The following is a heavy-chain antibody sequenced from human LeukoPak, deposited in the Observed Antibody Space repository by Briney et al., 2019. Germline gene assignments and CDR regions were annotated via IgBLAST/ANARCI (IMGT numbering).Heavy chain of an antibody. V-gene: IGHV5-51*01. CDR2: IYPGDSDT. CDR1: GYSFTSYW. J-gene: IGHJ6*03. Sequence: GESLKISCKGSGYSFTSYWIGWVRQMPGKGPEWMGIIYPGDSDTRYSPSFQGQVTISADKSISTAYLQWSSLKASDTAMYYCARTAEWGLLPRHYYYYYYMDVWGKGTTVTVSS. CDR3: ARTAEWGLLPRHYYYYYYMDV. D-gene: IGHD1-26*01.